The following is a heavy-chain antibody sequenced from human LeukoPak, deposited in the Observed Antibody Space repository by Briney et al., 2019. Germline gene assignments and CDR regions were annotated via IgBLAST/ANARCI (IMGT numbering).Heavy chain of an antibody. D-gene: IGHD5-12*01. J-gene: IGHJ4*02. Sequence: ASVKVSCKASGYTFTAYYVHWVRQAPGQGPEWMGWIHPNSGGTKYAQNFQGRVTMTRDTSISTAYMELTSLRSDDTAVYYCATTRVTTTRLDYWGQGTLVTVSS. CDR2: IHPNSGGT. V-gene: IGHV1-2*02. CDR3: ATTRVTTTRLDY. CDR1: GYTFTAYY.